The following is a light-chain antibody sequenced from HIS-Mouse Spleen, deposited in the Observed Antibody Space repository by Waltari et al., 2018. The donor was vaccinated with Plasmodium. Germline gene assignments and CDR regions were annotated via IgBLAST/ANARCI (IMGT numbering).Light chain of an antibody. Sequence: ELVMTQSPATLSVSPGERATRSGRASQSVSSNLAWYQQKPGQAPRLLIYGASTRATGIPARFSGSGSGTEFTLTISSLQSEDFAVYYCQQYNNWSFTFGPGTKVDSK. CDR2: GAS. J-gene: IGKJ3*01. CDR3: QQYNNWSFT. V-gene: IGKV3-15*01. CDR1: QSVSSN.